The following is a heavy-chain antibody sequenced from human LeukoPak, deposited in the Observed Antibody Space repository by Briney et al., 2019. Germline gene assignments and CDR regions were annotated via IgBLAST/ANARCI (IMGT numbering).Heavy chain of an antibody. CDR2: FDPEDGET. V-gene: IGHV1-24*01. Sequence: ASVKVSCKIFTYIVNELSMHWVRQAPGKGLEWMGGFDPEDGETIYAQKFQGRVTMTEDTSTDTAYMELSSLRSEDTAVYFCATYRFNSGSYPYWGQGTLVTVSS. CDR1: TYIVNELS. J-gene: IGHJ4*02. CDR3: ATYRFNSGSYPY. D-gene: IGHD3-10*01.